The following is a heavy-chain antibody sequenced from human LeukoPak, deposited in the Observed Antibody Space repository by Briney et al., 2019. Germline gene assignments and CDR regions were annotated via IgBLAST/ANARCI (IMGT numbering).Heavy chain of an antibody. CDR2: IYYSGST. D-gene: IGHD4-11*01. CDR1: GGSISSYY. V-gene: IGHV4-59*12. CDR3: ARVPVTTTEFDS. Sequence: SETLSLTCIVSGGSISSYYWSWIRQPPGKGLEWIGYIYYSGSTNYNPSLKSRVTISVDRSKNQFSLKLSSVTAADTAVYYCARVPVTTTEFDSWGQGTLVTVSS. J-gene: IGHJ4*02.